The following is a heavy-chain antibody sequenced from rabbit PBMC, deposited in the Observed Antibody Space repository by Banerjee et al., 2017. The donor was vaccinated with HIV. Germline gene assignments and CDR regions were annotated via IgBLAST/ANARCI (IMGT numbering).Heavy chain of an antibody. CDR1: GFTISSSYY. CDR2: INTGSGST. J-gene: IGHJ4*01. D-gene: IGHD8-1*01. Sequence: QQQLEESGGGLVKPGGTLTLTCKASGFTISSSYYMCWVRQAPGKGLEWIGCINTGSGSTWYASWVNGRFTISRSTSLNTVDLKMTSLTAADTATYFCARGAGSSYYDRYFNLWGPGTLV. CDR3: ARGAGSSYYDRYFNL. V-gene: IGHV1S43*01.